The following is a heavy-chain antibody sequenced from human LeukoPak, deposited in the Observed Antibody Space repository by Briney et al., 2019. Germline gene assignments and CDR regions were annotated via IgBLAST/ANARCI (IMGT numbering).Heavy chain of an antibody. CDR2: IYPGDSDT. V-gene: IGHV5-51*01. J-gene: IGHJ4*02. D-gene: IGHD5-18*01. CDR3: AVQRGQLWLG. Sequence: GESLEISCQGSGSPFTSYWIGWVRQMPGKGLEWMGIIYPGDSDTRYSPSFQGQVTISADKTISTAYLQWSSLQASETAMYYCAVQRGQLWLGWGQGTLVTVPS. CDR1: GSPFTSYW.